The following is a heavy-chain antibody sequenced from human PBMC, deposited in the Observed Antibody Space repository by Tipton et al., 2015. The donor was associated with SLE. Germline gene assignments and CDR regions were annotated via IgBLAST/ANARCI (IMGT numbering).Heavy chain of an antibody. CDR1: GGSISSHY. D-gene: IGHD6-19*01. Sequence: TLSLTCTVSGGSISSHYWSWIRQPAGKGLEWIGYIYTSGSTNYNPSLKSRVTISVDTSKNQFSLKLSSVTAADTAVYYCARDRSSGWNFDYWGQGTLVTVSS. CDR2: IYTSGST. CDR3: ARDRSSGWNFDY. J-gene: IGHJ4*02. V-gene: IGHV4-4*09.